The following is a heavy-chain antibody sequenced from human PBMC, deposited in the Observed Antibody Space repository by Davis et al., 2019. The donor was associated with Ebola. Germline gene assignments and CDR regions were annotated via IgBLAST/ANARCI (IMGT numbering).Heavy chain of an antibody. J-gene: IGHJ5*02. CDR1: GGSISSGDYY. D-gene: IGHD3-3*01. Sequence: SETLSLTCTVSGGSISSGDYYWSWIRQPPGKGLEWIGYIYYSGSTYYNPSLKSRVTISVDTSKNQFSLKLSSVTAADTAVYYCAREIITIFGDNWFDPWGQGTLVTVSS. V-gene: IGHV4-30-4*01. CDR3: AREIITIFGDNWFDP. CDR2: IYYSGST.